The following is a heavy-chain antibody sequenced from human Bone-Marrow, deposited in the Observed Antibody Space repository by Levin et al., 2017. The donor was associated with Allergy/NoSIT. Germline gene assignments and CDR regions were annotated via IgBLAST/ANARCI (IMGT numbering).Heavy chain of an antibody. CDR3: ARETSAGPPYNWLDT. J-gene: IGHJ5*02. D-gene: IGHD1-26*01. CDR2: LNPNTGGT. Sequence: GASVKVSCKASGFTFTIYDIHWVRQAPGQGLEWVGRLNPNTGGTDSAQKFMGRVTMTRDTSTTTAFMELTRPRPDDTAISYCARETSAGPPYNWLDTWGQGALVTVSS. CDR1: GFTFTIYD. V-gene: IGHV1-2*06.